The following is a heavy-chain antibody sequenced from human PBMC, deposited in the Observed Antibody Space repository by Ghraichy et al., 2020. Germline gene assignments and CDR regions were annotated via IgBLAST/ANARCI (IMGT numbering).Heavy chain of an antibody. CDR1: GFTFSDYW. CDR3: AKYSSGWYYYYGLDV. D-gene: IGHD6-19*01. Sequence: GSLRLSCAASGFTFSDYWMNCVRQAPGKGLEWVANIKQDGSEKYYVDSVKARFTISRDNAKNSLYLQMHSLRAEDTAVYYCAKYSSGWYYYYGLDVWGQGTAVTVSS. CDR2: IKQDGSEK. V-gene: IGHV3-7*01. J-gene: IGHJ6*02.